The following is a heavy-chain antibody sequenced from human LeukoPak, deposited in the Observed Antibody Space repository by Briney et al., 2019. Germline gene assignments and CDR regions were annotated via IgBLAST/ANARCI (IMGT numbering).Heavy chain of an antibody. Sequence: SETLSLTCAVYGGSFSGYYWSWICQPPGKGLEWIGEINHSGSTNYNPSLKSRVTISVDTSKNQFSLKLSSVTAADTAVYYCARAANLPPWNCFDPRGQGTLVTVSS. V-gene: IGHV4-34*01. CDR2: INHSGST. J-gene: IGHJ5*02. CDR1: GGSFSGYY. D-gene: IGHD1-14*01. CDR3: ARAANLPPWNCFDP.